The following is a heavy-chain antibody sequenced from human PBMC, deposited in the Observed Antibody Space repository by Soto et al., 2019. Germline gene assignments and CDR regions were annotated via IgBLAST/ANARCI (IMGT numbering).Heavy chain of an antibody. CDR1: GFTVSSNY. CDR3: AREGRDRGNYGMDV. CDR2: IYSGGST. J-gene: IGHJ6*02. Sequence: GGSLRLSCAASGFTVSSNYISWVRQAPGKGLEWVSVIYSGGSTYYADSVKGRFTISRDNSKNTLYLQMNSLRAEDTAVYYCAREGRDRGNYGMDVWGQGTTVTVSS. V-gene: IGHV3-53*01. D-gene: IGHD3-10*01.